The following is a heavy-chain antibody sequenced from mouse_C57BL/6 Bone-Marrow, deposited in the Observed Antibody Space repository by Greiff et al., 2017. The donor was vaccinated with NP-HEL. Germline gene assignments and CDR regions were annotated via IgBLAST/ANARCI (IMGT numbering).Heavy chain of an antibody. CDR1: GFTFTSYG. J-gene: IGHJ4*01. V-gene: IGHV5-6*02. CDR2: ISSGGSYT. D-gene: IGHD1-1*01. CDR3: ARPIYYYGSSYGDYAMDY. Sequence: DVMLVESGGDLVKPGGSLKLSCAASGFTFTSYGMSWVRQTPDKRLEWVATISSGGSYTYYPDSVKGRFTISRDNAKNTLYLQMSSLKSEDTAMYYCARPIYYYGSSYGDYAMDYWGQGTSVTVSS.